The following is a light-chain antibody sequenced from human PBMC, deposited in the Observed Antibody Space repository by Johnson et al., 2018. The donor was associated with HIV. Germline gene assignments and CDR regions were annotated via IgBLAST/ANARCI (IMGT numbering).Light chain of an antibody. CDR2: KNN. Sequence: QSVLTQPPSVSAAPGQRVTISCSGTSSTFGNSYISWYQLLPGSPPKLLIFKNNERPSGIPDRFSGSKSGTSATLDITGLQTGDEADYYCATWDTSLSGGGVFGTGTKVTGL. CDR1: SSTFGNSY. V-gene: IGLV1-51*02. CDR3: ATWDTSLSGGGV. J-gene: IGLJ1*01.